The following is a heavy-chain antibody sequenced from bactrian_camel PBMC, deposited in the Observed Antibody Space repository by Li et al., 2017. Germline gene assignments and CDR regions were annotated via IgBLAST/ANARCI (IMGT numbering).Heavy chain of an antibody. CDR2: LYRGTGST. Sequence: QLVESGGGTVQAGGSLRLSCVRSGWTYDRDCMGWFRQAPGKEREGVATLYRGTGSTSYADSGKDRFTISRDSAKNTIYLQMNNVKPEDTAMYYCTAAWSTSQQCAARNPADIRGTPARGPRSPSP. J-gene: IGHJ4*01. CDR1: GWTYDRDC. V-gene: IGHV3S1*01. D-gene: IGHD2*01.